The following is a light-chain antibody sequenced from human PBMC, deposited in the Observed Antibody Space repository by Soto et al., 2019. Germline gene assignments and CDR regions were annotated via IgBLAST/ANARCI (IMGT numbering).Light chain of an antibody. Sequence: DIQLTQSPSYLSASVGDRVTITCRASQGIRSDLAWYQQKPGKAPKLLIYAASTWQSGVPSRFSGSGSGTEFPIAISSLQPEYFATYYCQQLNVYPITFGGGTKVEIK. J-gene: IGKJ4*01. CDR1: QGIRSD. V-gene: IGKV1-9*01. CDR2: AAS. CDR3: QQLNVYPIT.